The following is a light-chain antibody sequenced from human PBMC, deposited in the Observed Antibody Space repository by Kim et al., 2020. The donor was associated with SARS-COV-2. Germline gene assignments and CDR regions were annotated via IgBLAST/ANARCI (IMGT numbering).Light chain of an antibody. CDR2: LNSDGSH. J-gene: IGLJ3*02. CDR3: QTWATGIRV. Sequence: SLNLTCSLSSGPSRTAIAWHRQQPGKGPGYLMNLNSDGSHSRGGGIPGRFSGSSAGAARYLTIASLQSEEEADYCCQTWATGIRVFGGGTQLTVL. CDR1: SGPSRTA. V-gene: IGLV4-69*01.